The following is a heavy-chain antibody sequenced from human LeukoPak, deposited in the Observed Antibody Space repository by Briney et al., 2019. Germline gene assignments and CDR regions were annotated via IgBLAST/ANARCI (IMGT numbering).Heavy chain of an antibody. D-gene: IGHD6-6*01. CDR1: DYSISSGYY. CDR3: ARRRIAARHFDY. V-gene: IGHV4-38-2*02. Sequence: SETLSLTCSVSDYSISSGYYWGWIRQSPGKGLEWIGSIYHSGSTNYNPSLKSRVTTSVDTSKNQFSLKLSSVTAADTAVYYCARRRIAARHFDYWGQGTLVTVSS. CDR2: IYHSGST. J-gene: IGHJ4*02.